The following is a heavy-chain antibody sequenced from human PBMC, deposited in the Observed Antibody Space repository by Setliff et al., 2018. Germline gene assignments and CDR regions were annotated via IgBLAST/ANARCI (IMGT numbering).Heavy chain of an antibody. V-gene: IGHV1-8*01. J-gene: IGHJ4*02. Sequence: ASVKVSCKASGYPFISYDINWVRQAPGQGLEWMGWMNPNSGKTEYAQWLQDRVTMTIDTSATTVYMELQSLRSDDTAVYYCVRSSAPQVVLAADFDFWGQGTPVTVSS. CDR1: GYPFISYD. CDR3: VRSSAPQVVLAADFDF. CDR2: MNPNSGKT. D-gene: IGHD6-19*01.